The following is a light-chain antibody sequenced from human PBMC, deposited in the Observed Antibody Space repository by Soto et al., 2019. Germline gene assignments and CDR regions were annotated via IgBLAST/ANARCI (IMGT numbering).Light chain of an antibody. J-gene: IGKJ1*01. CDR2: GTS. CDR1: QSVNTN. CDR3: QQYGSSGT. V-gene: IGKV3-15*01. Sequence: EIVMTQSPATLSVSPGERATLSCRASQSVNTNLAWYQQKPGQAPRLLIYGTSTRATGIPARFSGSGSGTEFTLTISSLQSEDFAVYYCQQYGSSGTFGQGTKVDIK.